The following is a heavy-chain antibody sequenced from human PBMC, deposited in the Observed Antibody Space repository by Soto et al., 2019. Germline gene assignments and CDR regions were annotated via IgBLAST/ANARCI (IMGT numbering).Heavy chain of an antibody. V-gene: IGHV1-2*02. J-gene: IGHJ4*02. CDR2: IGPESGAT. CDR3: GRGRSGQIVVFY. Sequence: ASVKVSCKASGYTFTGHYIHWVRQAPEQGPEWMGEIGPESGATRYAQKFQGRVTMTRDTSITTVYMELNNLSPDDTAVYYCGRGRSGQIVVFYWGQGAPVTVSS. D-gene: IGHD1-26*01. CDR1: GYTFTGHY.